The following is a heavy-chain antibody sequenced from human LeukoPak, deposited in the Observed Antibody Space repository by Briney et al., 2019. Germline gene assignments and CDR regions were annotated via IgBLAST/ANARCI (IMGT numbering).Heavy chain of an antibody. J-gene: IGHJ4*02. D-gene: IGHD1-26*01. Sequence: GGSLRRSCVASRFTFNTYAVIWVRQAPGKGLEWVSAISSNGDFTYYADSVRGRFTISRDNSKNTVFLQMNGLRAEDTAVYYCANSLVGATTGFDYWGQGTLVTVSS. CDR2: ISSNGDFT. V-gene: IGHV3-23*01. CDR1: RFTFNTYA. CDR3: ANSLVGATTGFDY.